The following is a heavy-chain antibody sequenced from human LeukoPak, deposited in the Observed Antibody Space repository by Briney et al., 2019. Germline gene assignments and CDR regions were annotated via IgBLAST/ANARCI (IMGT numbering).Heavy chain of an antibody. J-gene: IGHJ4*02. D-gene: IGHD6-6*01. V-gene: IGHV3-11*01. Sequence: SGGSLRLSCAASGFTFSDYYMSWIRQAPGKGLEWVSYISSSGSTIYYADSVKGRFTISRDNAKNSLYLQMNSLRAEDTAVYYCAHFPCSSSPIDYWGQGTLVTVSS. CDR1: GFTFSDYY. CDR3: AHFPCSSSPIDY. CDR2: ISSSGSTI.